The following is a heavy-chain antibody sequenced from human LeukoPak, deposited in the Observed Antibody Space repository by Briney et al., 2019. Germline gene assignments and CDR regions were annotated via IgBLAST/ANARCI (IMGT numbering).Heavy chain of an antibody. V-gene: IGHV3-30-3*01. CDR2: ISYDGSNK. Sequence: GGSLRLSCAASGFTFSSYAMHWVRQAPGKGLEWVAVISYDGSNKYYADSVKGRFTISRDNSKNTLYLQMNSLTAEDTAVYYCARDRDYYDSSGPLDSWGQGTLVTVSS. CDR3: ARDRDYYDSSGPLDS. D-gene: IGHD3-22*01. CDR1: GFTFSSYA. J-gene: IGHJ4*02.